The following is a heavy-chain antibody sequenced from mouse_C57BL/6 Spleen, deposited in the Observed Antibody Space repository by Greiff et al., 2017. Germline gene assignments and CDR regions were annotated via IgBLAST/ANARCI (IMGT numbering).Heavy chain of an antibody. CDR3: SEDSAVYYCARKKNYGSSWYFDV. J-gene: IGHJ1*03. CDR1: GYTFTDYN. CDR2: INPNNGGT. D-gene: IGHD1-1*01. Sequence: EVQLVESGPELVKPGASVKMSCKASGYTFTDYNMHWVKQSHGKSLEWIGYINPNNGGTSYNQKFTGQATLTVNKSSSTAYMELRSLTSEDSAVYGASEDSAVYYCARKKNYGSSWYFDVWGTGTTVTVSS. V-gene: IGHV1-22*01.